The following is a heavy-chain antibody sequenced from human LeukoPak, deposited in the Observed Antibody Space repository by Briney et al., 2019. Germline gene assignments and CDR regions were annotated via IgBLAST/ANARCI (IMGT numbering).Heavy chain of an antibody. CDR3: ARGKVGCSSTSCYGRYYYMDV. J-gene: IGHJ6*03. CDR2: MNPNSGNT. V-gene: IGHV1-8*01. Sequence: ASVKVSCKASGYTFTSDDINWVRQASGQGLEWMGWMNPNSGNTGYAQKFQGRVTMTRNTSISTAYMELSSLRSEDTAVYYCARGKVGCSSTSCYGRYYYMDVWGKGTTVTISS. D-gene: IGHD2-2*01. CDR1: GYTFTSDD.